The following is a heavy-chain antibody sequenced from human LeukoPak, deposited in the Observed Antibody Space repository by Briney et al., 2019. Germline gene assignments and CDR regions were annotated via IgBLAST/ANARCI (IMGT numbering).Heavy chain of an antibody. V-gene: IGHV3-23*01. CDR2: INSGGGST. CDR3: ANLHGYSCSYEAY. D-gene: IGHD5-18*01. Sequence: GGSLRLSCAASGFAFKSYTMNWVRQAPGKGLEWVSGINSGGGSTFYADSVKGRFTISRDNPKNTLYQQMNSLRAEDTAVYYCANLHGYSCSYEAYWGQGTLVTVSS. CDR1: GFAFKSYT. J-gene: IGHJ4*02.